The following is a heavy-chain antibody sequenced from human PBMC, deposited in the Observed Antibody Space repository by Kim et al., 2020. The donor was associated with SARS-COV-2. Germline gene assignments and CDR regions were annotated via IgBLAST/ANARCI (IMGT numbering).Heavy chain of an antibody. V-gene: IGHV4-59*09. Sequence: GGTNYNPSLKSRVTRSLDTSKNQFSLKVTSVTAADTAVYYCASGAGWYGNWGQGTLVTVSS. CDR3: ASGAGWYGN. CDR2: GGT. J-gene: IGHJ4*02. D-gene: IGHD6-19*01.